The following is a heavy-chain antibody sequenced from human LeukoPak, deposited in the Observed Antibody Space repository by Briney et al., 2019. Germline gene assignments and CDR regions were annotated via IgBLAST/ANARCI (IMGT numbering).Heavy chain of an antibody. CDR1: GFTFSNYG. CDR3: AKEVGYGSPYFDY. V-gene: IGHV3-30*18. Sequence: GGSLRLSCAASGFTFSNYGMHWVRQARGKGLEWVAFISFDESSEYYADSVKGRFSISRDNSKNTLYLQMNNARVDDTAVYYCAKEVGYGSPYFDYWGQGTLVTASS. J-gene: IGHJ4*02. D-gene: IGHD5-12*01. CDR2: ISFDESSE.